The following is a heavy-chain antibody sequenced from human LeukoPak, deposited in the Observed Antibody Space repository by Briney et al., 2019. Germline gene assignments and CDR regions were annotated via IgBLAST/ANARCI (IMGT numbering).Heavy chain of an antibody. J-gene: IGHJ3*02. D-gene: IGHD6-19*01. V-gene: IGHV3-66*04. CDR2: IYRGDNT. Sequence: GGSLRLSCAPSGFTFRNYAMHWVRQAPGKGLEWVSVIYRGDNTYYADSVKGRFTISRDNSKNTLYLQMNRLRAEDTAVYYCARHIEVFGDAFDIWGQGTMVTVSS. CDR1: GFTFRNYA. CDR3: ARHIEVFGDAFDI.